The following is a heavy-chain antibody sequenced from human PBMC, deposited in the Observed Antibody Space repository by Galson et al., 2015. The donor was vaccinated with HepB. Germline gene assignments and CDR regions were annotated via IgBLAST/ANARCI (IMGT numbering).Heavy chain of an antibody. CDR3: AREDCGIFCSSTLGAFDI. Sequence: TLSLTCTVSGGSISSGGYYWSWIRQHPGTGLEWIGYIYYSGSTYYNPSLKSRVTISVDTSKNQFSLKLSSVTAADTAVYYCAREDCGIFCSSTLGAFDIWGQGTMVTVSS. CDR1: GGSISSGGYY. CDR2: IYYSGST. D-gene: IGHD2-2*01. V-gene: IGHV4-31*03. J-gene: IGHJ3*02.